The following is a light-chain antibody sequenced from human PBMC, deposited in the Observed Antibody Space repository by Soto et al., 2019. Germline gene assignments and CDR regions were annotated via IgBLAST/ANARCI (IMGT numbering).Light chain of an antibody. J-gene: IGLJ2*01. Sequence: QPVLTQSPSASASLGASVKLTCTLSSGHSSYAIAWHQQQPEKRPRYLMKLNSDGSHSKGDGIPDRFSGSSSGAERYLTISGLQSEDEAEYYCQSWGTGIVVFGGGTKLTVL. CDR2: LNSDGSH. CDR1: SGHSSYA. V-gene: IGLV4-69*01. CDR3: QSWGTGIVV.